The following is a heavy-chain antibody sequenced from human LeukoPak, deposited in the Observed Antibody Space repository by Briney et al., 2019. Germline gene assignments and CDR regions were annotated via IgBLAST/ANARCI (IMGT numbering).Heavy chain of an antibody. CDR3: SGQQWPQVY. J-gene: IGHJ4*02. V-gene: IGHV1-69*15. CDR1: GGTFSNSA. CDR2: IIPIYVTA. Sequence: PVKVSCKASGGTFSNSAFSWVRQAPRQGLEWVGRIIPIYVTAHYAQKLQGRVTITADESTSTVYMELSSLTSEDTAVYYCSGQQWPQVYWGQGTLVTVSS. D-gene: IGHD6-19*01.